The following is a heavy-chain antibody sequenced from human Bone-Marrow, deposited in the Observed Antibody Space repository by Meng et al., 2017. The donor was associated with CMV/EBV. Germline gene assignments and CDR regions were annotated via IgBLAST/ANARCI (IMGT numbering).Heavy chain of an antibody. CDR1: EYTFTSYY. CDR2: INPSGGST. J-gene: IGHJ6*01. V-gene: IGHV1-46*01. CDR3: ARHREPYSGSQWLYYAMDV. Sequence: ASVKVSCKASEYTFTSYYMHWVRQAPGQGLEWMGIINPSGGSTSYAQKFQGRVTMTRDTSISTAYMELSRVRSDDTAVYYCARHREPYSGSQWLYYAMDVWGQGTTVTVSS. D-gene: IGHD3-22*01.